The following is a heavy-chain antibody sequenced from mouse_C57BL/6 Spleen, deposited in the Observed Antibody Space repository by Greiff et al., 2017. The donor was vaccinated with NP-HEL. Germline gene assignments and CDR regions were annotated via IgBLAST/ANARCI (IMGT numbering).Heavy chain of an antibody. CDR1: GYTFTSYW. Sequence: QVQLQQPGAELVRPGSSVKLSCKASGYTFTSYWMHWVKQRPIQGLEWIGNIDPSDSETHYNQKFKDKATLTVDKSSSTAYMQLSSLTSEDSAVYYCARGNYGSSFHWYFDVWGTGTTVTVSS. D-gene: IGHD1-1*01. CDR3: ARGNYGSSFHWYFDV. CDR2: IDPSDSET. V-gene: IGHV1-52*01. J-gene: IGHJ1*03.